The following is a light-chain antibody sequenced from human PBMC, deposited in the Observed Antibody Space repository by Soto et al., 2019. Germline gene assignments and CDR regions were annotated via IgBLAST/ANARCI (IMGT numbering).Light chain of an antibody. V-gene: IGLV1-40*01. J-gene: IGLJ2*01. CDR3: SSYTSIITVV. Sequence: QSVLTQPPSMSGAPGQRVTMSCTGSSSNLGAGYDVHWYQRLPGAAPKLLIYDNTHRPSGVPNRFSGSKSGTSASLAITGLQAEDEADYYCSSYTSIITVVFGGGTKLTVL. CDR2: DNT. CDR1: SSNLGAGYD.